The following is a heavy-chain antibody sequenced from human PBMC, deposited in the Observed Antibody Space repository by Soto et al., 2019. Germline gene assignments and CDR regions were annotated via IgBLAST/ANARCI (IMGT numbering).Heavy chain of an antibody. Sequence: QVQLVQSGAEVKKPGSSVKVSCKASGGTFSSYTISWVRQAPGQGLEWMGRIIPILGIANYAQKFQGRVTITADKSTSSAYMELSSLRSEDTAVYYCARGIVASLYYYYYIDVWGKGTTVTVSS. CDR3: ARGIVASLYYYYYIDV. D-gene: IGHD1-26*01. V-gene: IGHV1-69*02. CDR1: GGTFSSYT. J-gene: IGHJ6*03. CDR2: IIPILGIA.